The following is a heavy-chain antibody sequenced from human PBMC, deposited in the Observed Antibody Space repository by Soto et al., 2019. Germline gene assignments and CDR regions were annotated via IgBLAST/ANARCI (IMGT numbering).Heavy chain of an antibody. D-gene: IGHD3-22*01. Sequence: QLQLQESGPGLVKPSGTLSRTCAVSGGSVSTSNWWTWDRQPPGKGLEWIGEIFHSGSTSYNPSLKSRVTISIDTSKNQSSLKLSSVTAADTAVYYCARRDNYYDSSGFYYWGQGTLVTVSS. CDR2: IFHSGST. J-gene: IGHJ4*02. CDR3: ARRDNYYDSSGFYY. CDR1: GGSVSTSNW. V-gene: IGHV4-4*02.